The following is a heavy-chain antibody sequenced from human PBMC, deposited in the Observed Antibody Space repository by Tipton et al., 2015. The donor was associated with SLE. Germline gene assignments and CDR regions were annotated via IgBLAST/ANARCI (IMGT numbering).Heavy chain of an antibody. CDR2: IYHSGST. V-gene: IGHV4-4*02. J-gene: IGHJ6*02. Sequence: TLSLTCAVSGGSISSSNWWSWVRQPPGKGLEWIGEIYHSGSTNYNPSLKSRVTISVDTSKNQFSLKLNSVTAADTAVYYCARGQGRLSYAYYYGMDVWGQGTTVTVSS. CDR3: ARGQGRLSYAYYYGMDV. D-gene: IGHD3-16*02. CDR1: GGSISSSNW.